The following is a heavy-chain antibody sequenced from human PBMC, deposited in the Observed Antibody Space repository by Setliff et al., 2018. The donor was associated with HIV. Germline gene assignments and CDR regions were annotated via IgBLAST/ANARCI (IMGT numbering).Heavy chain of an antibody. J-gene: IGHJ4*02. CDR3: ARVTWGPFDF. D-gene: IGHD3-16*01. V-gene: IGHV1-46*01. CDR2: INSGGGGT. Sequence: ASVKVSCKASGYTFTRYGINWVRQAPGQGLEWMGVINSGGGGTSYAQKFQGRVTMTRDTSTSTVYMELSSLTPEDTAVYYCARVTWGPFDFWGQGTLVTVSS. CDR1: GYTFTRYG.